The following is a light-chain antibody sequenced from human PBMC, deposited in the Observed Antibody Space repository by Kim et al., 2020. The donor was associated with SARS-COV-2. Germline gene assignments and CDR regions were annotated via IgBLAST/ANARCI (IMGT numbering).Light chain of an antibody. CDR2: GVS. Sequence: EIVLTQSPGTLSLSPGEGATLSCRASQSVDNNYLAWYQHKPGQAPRLLISGVSNRATGIPDRFSGSGSGTDFTLIISRLEPEDSAVYYCHQYSSAPRTFGQGTKVDIK. V-gene: IGKV3-20*01. CDR1: QSVDNNY. J-gene: IGKJ1*01. CDR3: HQYSSAPRT.